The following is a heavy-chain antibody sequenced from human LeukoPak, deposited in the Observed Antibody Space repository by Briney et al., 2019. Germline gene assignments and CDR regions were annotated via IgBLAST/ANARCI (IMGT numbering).Heavy chain of an antibody. V-gene: IGHV3-30*04. CDR3: ARSHETSYYDSSGYYSGSYYFDY. CDR2: IRYDGSNK. CDR1: GFTFRSYA. J-gene: IGHJ4*02. Sequence: GGSLRLSCAASGFTFRSYAMHWVRQAPGKGLEWVAFIRYDGSNKYYADSVKGRFTISRDNSKNTLYLQMNSLRAEDTAVYYCARSHETSYYDSSGYYSGSYYFDYWGQGTLVTVSS. D-gene: IGHD3-22*01.